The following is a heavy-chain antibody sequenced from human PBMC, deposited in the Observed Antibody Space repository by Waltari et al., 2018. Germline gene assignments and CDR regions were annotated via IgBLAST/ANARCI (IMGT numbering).Heavy chain of an antibody. CDR2: GHRSGRT. CDR3: ARDRGRGLYLDS. CDR1: NC. J-gene: IGHJ4*02. Sequence: NCGGWVRHPPVKGLEWFGEGHRSGRTTYNPSLESRVSISLDTANKQLSLKVTSTTAADTAVYYCARDRGRGLYLDSWGQGILVTVSP. D-gene: IGHD2-15*01. V-gene: IGHV4-4*02.